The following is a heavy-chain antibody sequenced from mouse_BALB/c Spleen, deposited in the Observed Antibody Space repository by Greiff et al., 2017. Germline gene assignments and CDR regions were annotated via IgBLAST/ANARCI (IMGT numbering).Heavy chain of an antibody. CDR2: ISYSGST. CDR3: ARSNGNAWFAY. Sequence: EVKLMESGPGLVKPSQSLSLTCTVTGSSITSDYAWNWIRQFPGNKLEWMGYISYSGSTSYNPSLKSRISITRDTSKNQFFLQLNSVTTEDTATYYCARSNGNAWFAYWGQGTLVTVSA. J-gene: IGHJ3*01. CDR1: GSSITSDYA. V-gene: IGHV3-2*02. D-gene: IGHD2-1*01.